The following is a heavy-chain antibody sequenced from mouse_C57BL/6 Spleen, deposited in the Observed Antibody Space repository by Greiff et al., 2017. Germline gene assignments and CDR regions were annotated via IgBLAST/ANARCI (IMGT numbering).Heavy chain of an antibody. CDR1: GYTFTSYW. J-gene: IGHJ2*01. CDR3: ARNYGSSYDFDY. Sequence: QVQLQQPGAELVKPGASVKMSCKASGYTFTSYWITWVKQRPGQGLEWIGDIYPGSGSTNYNEKFKSKATLTVDTSSSTAYMQLSSLTSEDSAVYYGARNYGSSYDFDYWGQGTTLTVSS. CDR2: IYPGSGST. V-gene: IGHV1-55*01. D-gene: IGHD1-1*01.